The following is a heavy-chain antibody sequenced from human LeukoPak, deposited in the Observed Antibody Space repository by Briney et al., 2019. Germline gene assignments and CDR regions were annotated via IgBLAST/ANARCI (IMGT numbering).Heavy chain of an antibody. J-gene: IGHJ5*02. CDR3: AREAVVVVAASNWFDP. Sequence: SVKVSCKASGGTFSSYAISWVREAPGQGREWMGRIIPIFGTANYAQKFQGRVTITTDESTSTAYMELSSLRSEDTAVYYCAREAVVVVAASNWFDPWGQGTLVTVSS. V-gene: IGHV1-69*05. D-gene: IGHD2-15*01. CDR1: GGTFSSYA. CDR2: IIPIFGTA.